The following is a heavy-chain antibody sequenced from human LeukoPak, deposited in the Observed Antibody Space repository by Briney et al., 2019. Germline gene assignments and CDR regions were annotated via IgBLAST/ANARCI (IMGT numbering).Heavy chain of an antibody. V-gene: IGHV1-24*01. Sequence: ASVKVSCKVSGYTLTELSMHWVRQAPGKGLEWMGGFDPEDGETIYAQKFQGRVTMTEDTSTDTAYMELSSLRSEDTAVYYCATLRYCSSTSCYWYFDYWGQGTLVTVPS. CDR1: GYTLTELS. CDR3: ATLRYCSSTSCYWYFDY. D-gene: IGHD2-2*01. CDR2: FDPEDGET. J-gene: IGHJ4*02.